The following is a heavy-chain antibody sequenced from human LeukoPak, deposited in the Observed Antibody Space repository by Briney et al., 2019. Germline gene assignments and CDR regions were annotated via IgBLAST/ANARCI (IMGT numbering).Heavy chain of an antibody. CDR2: IYFSGST. CDR1: GGSISGYY. D-gene: IGHD3-22*01. Sequence: PSETLSLTCTVSGGSISGYYWSWIRQPPGKGLGWSGYIYFSGSTNYNPSLKSRVTISVDTSTSQFSLKLSSVTAADTAVYYCARDAIPVPYDSSGYYVGNAFDIWGQGTMVTVSS. V-gene: IGHV4-59*01. J-gene: IGHJ3*02. CDR3: ARDAIPVPYDSSGYYVGNAFDI.